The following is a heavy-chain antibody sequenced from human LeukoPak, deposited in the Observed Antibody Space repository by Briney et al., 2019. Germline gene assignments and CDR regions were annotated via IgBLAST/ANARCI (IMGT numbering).Heavy chain of an antibody. V-gene: IGHV1-18*01. CDR1: GYTFTSYG. Sequence: ASVKVSCKASGYTFTSYGISWVRQAPGQGLEGMGWISVYNGNTNYAQKLQGRVTMNTDTSTHTAYMDLSSLRSDDTPVYYCALEGGDYWGQGTLVTVSS. CDR3: ALEGGDY. J-gene: IGHJ4*02. CDR2: ISVYNGNT.